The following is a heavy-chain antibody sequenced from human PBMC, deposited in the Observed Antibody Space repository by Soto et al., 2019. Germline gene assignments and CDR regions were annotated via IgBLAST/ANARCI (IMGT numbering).Heavy chain of an antibody. D-gene: IGHD6-19*01. V-gene: IGHV3-33*01. CDR3: AGEFSSGWGYYYGMDV. CDR2: IWYDGNNK. J-gene: IGHJ6*02. Sequence: QVQLVESGGGVVQPGRSLRLSCAVSGFTFSNYGMHWVRQAPGKGLEWVALIWYDGNNKYYADSVKGRFTISRDNSKNTLYLQMNSLRAEDTAVYYCAGEFSSGWGYYYGMDVWGQGTTVTVSS. CDR1: GFTFSNYG.